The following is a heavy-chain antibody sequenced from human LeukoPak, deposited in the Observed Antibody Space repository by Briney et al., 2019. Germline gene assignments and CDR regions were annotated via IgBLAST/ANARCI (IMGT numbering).Heavy chain of an antibody. V-gene: IGHV4-39*01. Sequence: SETLSLTCTVSGVSISSSSYYWGWIRQPPGKGLEWIGSIYYSGSTYYNPSLKSRVTISVDTSKNQFSLKLSSVTAADTAVYYRARHLYYDSKVVDYWGQGTLVTVSS. CDR2: IYYSGST. CDR3: ARHLYYDSKVVDY. CDR1: GVSISSSSYY. D-gene: IGHD3-22*01. J-gene: IGHJ4*02.